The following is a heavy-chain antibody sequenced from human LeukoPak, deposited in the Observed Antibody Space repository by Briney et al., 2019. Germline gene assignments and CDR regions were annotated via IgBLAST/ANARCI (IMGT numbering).Heavy chain of an antibody. Sequence: GGSLRLSCAASGFTFSSYAMHWVRQAPGKGLEWVAVISYDGSNKYYADSVKGRFTISGDNSKNTLYLQMNSLRAEDTAVYYCARALSRGTFDYWGQGTLVTVSS. CDR3: ARALSRGTFDY. V-gene: IGHV3-30*04. CDR1: GFTFSSYA. J-gene: IGHJ4*02. D-gene: IGHD3-10*01. CDR2: ISYDGSNK.